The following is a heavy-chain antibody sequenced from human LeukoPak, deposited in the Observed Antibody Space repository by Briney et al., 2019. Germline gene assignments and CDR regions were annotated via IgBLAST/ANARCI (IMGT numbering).Heavy chain of an antibody. CDR1: GGSISSYY. V-gene: IGHV4-59*08. D-gene: IGHD3-10*01. CDR2: IYYSGST. Sequence: PSETLSLTCTVSGGSISSYYWSWIRQPPGKGLEWIGYIYYSGSTNYNPSLKSRATISVDTSKNQFSLKLSSVTAADTAVYYCARSYYGSGSPPYGMDVWGQGTTVTVSS. CDR3: ARSYYGSGSPPYGMDV. J-gene: IGHJ6*02.